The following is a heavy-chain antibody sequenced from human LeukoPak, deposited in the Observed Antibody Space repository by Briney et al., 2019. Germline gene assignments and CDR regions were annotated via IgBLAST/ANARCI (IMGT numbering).Heavy chain of an antibody. D-gene: IGHD6-6*01. J-gene: IGHJ4*02. V-gene: IGHV3-33*05. CDR3: AKISVMAARRPYYFDY. CDR2: ISYAGSNK. Sequence: GGSLRLSCAASGFTFSSYGMHWVRQAPGKGLKWVAVISYAGSNKYYADSVKGRFTISRDKSKNTLFLQMNILRAKDTAVYYCAKISVMAARRPYYFDYWGQGTLVTVSS. CDR1: GFTFSSYG.